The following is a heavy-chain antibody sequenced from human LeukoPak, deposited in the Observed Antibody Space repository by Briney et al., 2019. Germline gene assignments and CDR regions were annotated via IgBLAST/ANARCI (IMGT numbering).Heavy chain of an antibody. CDR3: ARYSGSSRDPYSHY. CDR2: IYTSGST. CDR1: GGSISSYS. Sequence: SETLSLTCTVSGGSISSYSWSWIRQPPGKGLEWIGYIYTSGSTNYNPSLKSRVTISVDTSKNQCSLKLSSVTAADTAVYYCARYSGSSRDPYSHYWGQGTLVTVSS. J-gene: IGHJ4*02. D-gene: IGHD1-26*01. V-gene: IGHV4-4*09.